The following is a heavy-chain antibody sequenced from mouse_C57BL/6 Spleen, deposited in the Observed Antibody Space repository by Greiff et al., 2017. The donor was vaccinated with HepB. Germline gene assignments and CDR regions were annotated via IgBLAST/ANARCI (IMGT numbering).Heavy chain of an antibody. D-gene: IGHD2-5*01. J-gene: IGHJ2*01. Sequence: QVQLKESGPGLVAPSQSLSITCTVSGFSLPSYALSWVRQPPGKGLEWLGVIWTGGGTNYNSALKSRLSLSKDNSKRQVFLKMNSLQTDDTARYYCASLSYYSKGIAYWGQGTTRTVSS. CDR2: IWTGGGT. CDR3: ASLSYYSKGIAY. V-gene: IGHV2-9-1*01. CDR1: GFSLPSYA.